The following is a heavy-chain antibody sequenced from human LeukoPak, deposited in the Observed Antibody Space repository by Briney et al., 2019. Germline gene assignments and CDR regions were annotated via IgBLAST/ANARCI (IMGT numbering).Heavy chain of an antibody. Sequence: PSETLSLTCTVSGGSISSSSYYWGWIRQPPGKGLEWIGSIYYSGSTYYNPSLKSRVTISVDTSRNQFSLKLSSVTAADTAVYYCARQYSSSSDPIDYWGQGTLVTVSS. CDR2: IYYSGST. J-gene: IGHJ4*02. CDR1: GGSISSSSYY. V-gene: IGHV4-39*01. D-gene: IGHD6-13*01. CDR3: ARQYSSSSDPIDY.